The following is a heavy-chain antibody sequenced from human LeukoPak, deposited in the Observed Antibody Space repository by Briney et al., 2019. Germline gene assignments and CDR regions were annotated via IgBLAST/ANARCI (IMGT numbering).Heavy chain of an antibody. V-gene: IGHV3-23*01. J-gene: IGHJ6*01. CDR2: ISGTGDNT. CDR1: GFTFSGFA. Sequence: GGSLRLSCAAFGFTFSGFAMSWVRRTPGKGLEWVSGISGTGDNTLYADSVKGRFTISRDNSKNTLYLEMNSLRAEDTAVYYCAKMKGHPLPKYYMDVWGQGTTVTVSS. CDR3: AKMKGHPLPKYYMDV. D-gene: IGHD1-26*01.